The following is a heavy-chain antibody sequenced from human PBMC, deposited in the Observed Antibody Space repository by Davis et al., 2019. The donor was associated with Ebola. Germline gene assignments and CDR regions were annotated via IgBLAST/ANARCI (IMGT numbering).Heavy chain of an antibody. D-gene: IGHD2/OR15-2a*01. Sequence: ASVKVSCTASGYSFPVYYVHWVRQAPGQGLEWMGWISPNSGGTDYAPKFQGRLTLTRDGTTTTGYMDLSGLTSADTAVYFCARSFYDWIAVAYWGQGTLVTVSS. CDR3: ARSFYDWIAVAY. CDR2: ISPNSGGT. V-gene: IGHV1-2*02. CDR1: GYSFPVYY. J-gene: IGHJ4*02.